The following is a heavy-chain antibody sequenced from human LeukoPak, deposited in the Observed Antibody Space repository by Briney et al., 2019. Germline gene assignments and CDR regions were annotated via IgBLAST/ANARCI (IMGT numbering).Heavy chain of an antibody. CDR1: GGSISSGGYS. J-gene: IGHJ4*02. CDR3: AREWREGLDY. Sequence: SETLSLTCAVSGGSISSGGYSWSWIRQPPGKGLEWVGYIYHSGSTYYNPSLKSRVTISVDRSKNQFSLKLSSVTAADTAVYYCAREWREGLDYWGQGTLVTASS. CDR2: IYHSGST. V-gene: IGHV4-30-2*01. D-gene: IGHD1-26*01.